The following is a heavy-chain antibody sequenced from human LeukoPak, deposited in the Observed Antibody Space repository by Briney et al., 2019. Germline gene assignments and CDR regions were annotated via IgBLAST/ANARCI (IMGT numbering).Heavy chain of an antibody. V-gene: IGHV5-51*01. J-gene: IGHJ3*01. CDR2: IYPGDSDT. CDR1: GYTFTTNW. Sequence: GESLKISCKDSGYTFTTNWIGWVRQMPGKGLEWMGIIYPGDSDTRYSPSFQGQVTISVDKSISTAYLQWSSLKASDTAMYYCARPPFTWGQGTMVTVSS. CDR3: ARPPFT.